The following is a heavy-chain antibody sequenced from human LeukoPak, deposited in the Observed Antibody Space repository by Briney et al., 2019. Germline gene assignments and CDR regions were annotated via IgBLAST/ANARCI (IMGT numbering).Heavy chain of an antibody. J-gene: IGHJ6*02. V-gene: IGHV3-53*01. Sequence: SGGSLRLSCAASGFTVSNNYMSWVRQAAGKGLEWVSVIYSGGSTYYADSVKGRFTISRDNSKSTLHLQMNSLRVEDTAVYYCARDSTYYGVDVWGQGTMVTVSS. CDR2: IYSGGST. CDR1: GFTVSNNY. CDR3: ARDSTYYGVDV.